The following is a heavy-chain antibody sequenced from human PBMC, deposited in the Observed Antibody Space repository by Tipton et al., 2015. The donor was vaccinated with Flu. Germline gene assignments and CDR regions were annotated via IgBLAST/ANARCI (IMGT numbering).Heavy chain of an antibody. D-gene: IGHD4-11*01. CDR2: IHRAGNT. CDR3: VRRDYSNYVSEPKNWFDT. J-gene: IGHJ5*02. Sequence: TLSLTCSVSGDSMGSRYYWGWIRQAPGKGLEWIANIHRAGNTYYNPSLKSRVTLSVDTSKNQFSLKLTSVTAADTAVYYCVRRDYSNYVSEPKNWFDTWGQGTLVTVSS. V-gene: IGHV4-38-2*01. CDR1: GDSMGSRYY.